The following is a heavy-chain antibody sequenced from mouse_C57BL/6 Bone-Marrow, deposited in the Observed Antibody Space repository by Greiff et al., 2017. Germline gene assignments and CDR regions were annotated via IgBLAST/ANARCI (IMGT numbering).Heavy chain of an antibody. V-gene: IGHV1-55*01. CDR3: ARSGALGRSFDY. J-gene: IGHJ2*01. Sequence: QVQLQQSGAELVKPGASVKMSCKASGYTFTSSWITWVKQRPGQGLEWIGDIYPTSGRTNYNEKFKSKAILTVDTSSNTAYVQLRSLTSEDSAVFYCARSGALGRSFDYWGQGTTLTVSS. CDR2: IYPTSGRT. D-gene: IGHD4-1*01. CDR1: GYTFTSSW.